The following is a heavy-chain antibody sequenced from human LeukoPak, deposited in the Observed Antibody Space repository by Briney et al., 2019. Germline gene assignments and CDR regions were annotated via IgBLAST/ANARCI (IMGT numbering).Heavy chain of an antibody. CDR2: MNPGTNKR. V-gene: IGHV1-8*01. CDR3: VRGAYPSP. Sequence: ASVKVSCKASGYSFTSYDMNWVRQAPGQGPEWMAWMNPGTNKRGFAQKFQGRVTLTSDSSISTAYMEMTSLATDDTAVYYCVRGAYPSPWGQGTLVTVSS. J-gene: IGHJ4*02. CDR1: GYSFTSYD.